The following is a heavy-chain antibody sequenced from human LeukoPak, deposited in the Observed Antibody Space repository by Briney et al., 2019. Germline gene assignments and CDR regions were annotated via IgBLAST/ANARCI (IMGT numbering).Heavy chain of an antibody. CDR3: ARGLGTPGPGYVHYYYVDV. V-gene: IGHV3-30*04. CDR1: GFTLSSYR. J-gene: IGHJ6*03. D-gene: IGHD1-14*01. CDR2: MSYDGSDN. Sequence: GGSLRLSCAASGFTLSSYRIHWVRQVPGKGLEWVAVMSYDGSDNYYADSVKGRLTISRDNFKNTLYLQMNSLRPEDTAEYYCARGLGTPGPGYVHYYYVDVWGKGTTVTVSS.